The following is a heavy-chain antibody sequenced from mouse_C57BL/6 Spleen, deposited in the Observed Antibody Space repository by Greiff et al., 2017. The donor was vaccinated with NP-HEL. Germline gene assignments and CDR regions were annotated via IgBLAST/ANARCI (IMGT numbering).Heavy chain of an antibody. CDR2: IHPNSGST. J-gene: IGHJ2*01. CDR3: ASNSYFDY. CDR1: GYTFTSYW. Sequence: QVHVKQPGAELVKPGASVKLSCKASGYTFTSYWMHWVKQRPGQGLEWIGMIHPNSGSTNYNEKFKSKATLTVDKSSSTAYMQLSSLTSEDSAVYYCASNSYFDYWGQGTTLTVSS. D-gene: IGHD1-3*01. V-gene: IGHV1-64*01.